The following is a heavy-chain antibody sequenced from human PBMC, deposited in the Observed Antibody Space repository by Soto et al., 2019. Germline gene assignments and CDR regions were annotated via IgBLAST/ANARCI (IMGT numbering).Heavy chain of an antibody. D-gene: IGHD4-17*01. Sequence: QVQLVESGGGVVQPGRSRRLSCAASGFTFSTYGMHWVRQAPGKGLEWVAVIWYAGSNKYYADSVKGRFTISRDNSKNTLYLQMNSLRAEDTAVYYCARGTVHFDYWGQGTLVTVSS. CDR3: ARGTVHFDY. J-gene: IGHJ4*02. CDR2: IWYAGSNK. CDR1: GFTFSTYG. V-gene: IGHV3-33*01.